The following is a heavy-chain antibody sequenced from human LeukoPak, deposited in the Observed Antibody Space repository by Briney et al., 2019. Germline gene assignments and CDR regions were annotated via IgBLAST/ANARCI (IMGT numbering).Heavy chain of an antibody. J-gene: IGHJ5*02. V-gene: IGHV4-59*08. CDR1: GGSISSYY. Sequence: SETLSLTCTVSGGSISSYYWSWIRQPPGKGLEWIGYIYCSGSTNYNPSLKSRVTISVDTSKNQFSLKLSSVTAADTAVYYCARADYYGSGTNWFDPWGQGTLVTVSS. CDR2: IYCSGST. D-gene: IGHD3-10*01. CDR3: ARADYYGSGTNWFDP.